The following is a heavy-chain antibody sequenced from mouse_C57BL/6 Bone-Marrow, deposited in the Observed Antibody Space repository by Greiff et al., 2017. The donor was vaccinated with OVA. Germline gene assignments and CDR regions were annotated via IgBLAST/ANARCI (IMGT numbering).Heavy chain of an antibody. CDR2: INPSTGGT. V-gene: IGHV1-42*01. Sequence: EVQLQQSGPELVKPGASVKISCKASGYSFTGYYMNWVKQSPEKSLEWIGEINPSTGGTTYNQKFKAKATLTVDKSSSTAYMQLKSLTSEDSAVYYCARCNYLAYWGQGTLVTVSA. CDR1: GYSFTGYY. CDR3: ARCNYLAY. D-gene: IGHD2-1*01. J-gene: IGHJ3*01.